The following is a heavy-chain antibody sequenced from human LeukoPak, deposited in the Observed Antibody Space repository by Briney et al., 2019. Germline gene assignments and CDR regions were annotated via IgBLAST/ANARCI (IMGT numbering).Heavy chain of an antibody. D-gene: IGHD1-26*01. Sequence: PSETLSLTCAVYGGSCSGYYWSWIRQPPGKGLEWIGEINHSGSTNYNPSLKSRVTISVDTSKNQFSLKLSSVAAADTAVYYCARGAGSGSYYFDYWGQGTLVTVSS. CDR2: INHSGST. J-gene: IGHJ4*02. CDR3: ARGAGSGSYYFDY. V-gene: IGHV4-34*01. CDR1: GGSCSGYY.